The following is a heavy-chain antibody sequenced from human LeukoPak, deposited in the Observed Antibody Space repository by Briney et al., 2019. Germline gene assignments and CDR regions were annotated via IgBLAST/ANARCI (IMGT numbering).Heavy chain of an antibody. Sequence: GGSLRLSCAASGFTFSSYWMGWVRQAPGKGLEWVANIKQDGSEKYYVDSVKGRFTISRDNAKNSLYLQMNSLRAEDTAVYYCARETTSYDFWSGYVERFDYYYYMDVWGKGTTVTVSS. V-gene: IGHV3-7*01. CDR1: GFTFSSYW. CDR2: IKQDGSEK. J-gene: IGHJ6*03. D-gene: IGHD3-3*01. CDR3: ARETTSYDFWSGYVERFDYYYYMDV.